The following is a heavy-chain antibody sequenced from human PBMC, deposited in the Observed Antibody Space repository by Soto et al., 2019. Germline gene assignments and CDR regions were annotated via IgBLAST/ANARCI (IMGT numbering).Heavy chain of an antibody. CDR1: GGSISSGDYY. V-gene: IGHV4-30-4*01. J-gene: IGHJ6*02. CDR2: IYYSGST. CDR3: ARDRFGCVDV. D-gene: IGHD3-10*01. Sequence: SETLSLTCTVSGGSISSGDYYWRWIRQPPGKGLEWIGYIYYSGSTYYNPSLKSRVTISVDTSKNQFSLKLSSVTAADTAVYYCARDRFGCVDVWGQWTTVTVSS.